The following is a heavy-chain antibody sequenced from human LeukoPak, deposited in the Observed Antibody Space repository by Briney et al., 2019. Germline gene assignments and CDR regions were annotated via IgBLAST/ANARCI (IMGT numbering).Heavy chain of an antibody. Sequence: GGSLRLSCAASGFTFSSYSMNWVRQAPGKGLEWVSYISSSSSTIYYADSVKGRFTISRDNAKNSLYLQMNSLRAEDTAVYYCASRYSGSLDYWGQGTLVTVSS. CDR1: GFTFSSYS. CDR2: ISSSSSTI. CDR3: ASRYSGSLDY. J-gene: IGHJ4*02. V-gene: IGHV3-48*01. D-gene: IGHD1-26*01.